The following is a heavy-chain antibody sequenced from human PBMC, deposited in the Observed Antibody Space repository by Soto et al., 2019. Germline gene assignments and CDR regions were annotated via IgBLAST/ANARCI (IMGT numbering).Heavy chain of an antibody. Sequence: PSETLSLTCAVSGGSISSGGYSWSWIRQPPGKGLEWIGYIYHSGSTYYNPSLKSRVTISVDRSKNQFSLKLSSVTAADTAVYYCARDAGIGYDTQTYYFDYWGQGTLVTVSS. CDR2: IYHSGST. CDR1: GGSISSGGYS. J-gene: IGHJ4*02. V-gene: IGHV4-30-2*01. CDR3: ARDAGIGYDTQTYYFDY. D-gene: IGHD5-12*01.